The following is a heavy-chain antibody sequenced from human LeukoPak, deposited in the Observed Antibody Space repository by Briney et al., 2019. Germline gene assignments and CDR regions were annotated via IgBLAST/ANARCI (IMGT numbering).Heavy chain of an antibody. V-gene: IGHV3-23*01. CDR2: IISSGDAT. D-gene: IGHD3-22*01. J-gene: IGHJ4*02. CDR1: GFTFSSHA. Sequence: PGGSLRLSCAASGFTFSSHAMSWFRQAPGRGLEWVSGIISSGDATYYEDSVRGRFTISRDNSRNTLYLQINSLRAEDTAAYYCATRNFYQSKPYYYYYFDFWGQGTLVTVPS. CDR3: ATRNFYQSKPYYYYYFDF.